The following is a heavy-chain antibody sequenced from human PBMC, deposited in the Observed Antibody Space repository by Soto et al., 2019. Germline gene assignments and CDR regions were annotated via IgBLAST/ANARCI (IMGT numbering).Heavy chain of an antibody. CDR2: ISSSSSYI. D-gene: IGHD5-12*01. J-gene: IGHJ4*02. Sequence: EVQLVESGGGLVKPGGSLRLSCAASGFTFSSYSMNWVRQAPGKGLEWVSSISSSSSYIYYADSVKGRFTISRDNAKNSLYLQMNSLRAEDTAVYYCAKSLYSGYDRTRLAFDYWGQGTLVTVSS. V-gene: IGHV3-21*01. CDR3: AKSLYSGYDRTRLAFDY. CDR1: GFTFSSYS.